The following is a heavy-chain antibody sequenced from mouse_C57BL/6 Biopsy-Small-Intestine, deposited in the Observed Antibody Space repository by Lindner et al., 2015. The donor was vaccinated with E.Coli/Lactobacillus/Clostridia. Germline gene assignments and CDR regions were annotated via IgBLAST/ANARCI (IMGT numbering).Heavy chain of an antibody. Sequence: QLQESGPELVKPGASVKLSCKASGYTFTSYDINWVKQRPGQGLEWIGWIYPRDGSTIYNEKFKGKATLTVDTSSSTAYMELHSLTSEDPAVYFCARYDYDGAYWGQGTLVTVSA. CDR3: ARYDYDGAY. J-gene: IGHJ3*01. CDR1: GYTFTSYD. D-gene: IGHD2-4*01. CDR2: IYPRDGST. V-gene: IGHV1-85*01.